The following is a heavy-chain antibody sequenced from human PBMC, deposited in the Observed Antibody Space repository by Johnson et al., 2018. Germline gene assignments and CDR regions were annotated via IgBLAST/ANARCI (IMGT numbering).Heavy chain of an antibody. J-gene: IGHJ3*02. Sequence: QVQLVQSGGGVVQPGRSLRLSCAASGFTFSSYGMHWVRQAPGKGLEWVAVISYDGSNKYYAASVKGRFTISRDNSKNTLYLQMNSLRAEDTALYYCAKVQSTHALLHDAFDIWGQGTMVTVSS. CDR1: GFTFSSYG. D-gene: IGHD2/OR15-2a*01. CDR2: ISYDGSNK. CDR3: AKVQSTHALLHDAFDI. V-gene: IGHV3-30*18.